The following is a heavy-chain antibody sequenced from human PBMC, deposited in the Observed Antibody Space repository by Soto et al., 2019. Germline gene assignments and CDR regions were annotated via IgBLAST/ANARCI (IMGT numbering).Heavy chain of an antibody. D-gene: IGHD3-22*01. Sequence: GGSLRLSCAASGFTFSSYWMHWVRQAPGKGLVWVSRINSDGSSTSYADSVKGRFTISRDNAKNTLYPQMNSLRAEDTAVYYCAIRASYYDSSGYFDYWGQGTLVTVS. CDR1: GFTFSSYW. V-gene: IGHV3-74*01. J-gene: IGHJ4*02. CDR2: INSDGSST. CDR3: AIRASYYDSSGYFDY.